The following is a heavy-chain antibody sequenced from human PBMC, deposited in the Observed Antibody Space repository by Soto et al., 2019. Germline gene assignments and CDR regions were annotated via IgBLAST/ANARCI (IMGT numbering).Heavy chain of an antibody. V-gene: IGHV4-30-4*01. CDR3: ARYSGYEGLRFDP. Sequence: QVQLQESGPGLVKPSQTLSLTCTVSGGSISSGDYYWSWIRQPPGKGLEWIGYLYYSGSTYYNPSLKSRVTISVDTSKNQSSLKLSSVTAADTAVYYCARYSGYEGLRFDPWGQGTLVTVSS. CDR1: GGSISSGDYY. D-gene: IGHD5-12*01. CDR2: LYYSGST. J-gene: IGHJ5*02.